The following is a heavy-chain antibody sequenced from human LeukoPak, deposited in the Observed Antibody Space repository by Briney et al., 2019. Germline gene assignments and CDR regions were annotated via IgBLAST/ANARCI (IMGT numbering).Heavy chain of an antibody. V-gene: IGHV4-38-2*02. CDR3: ARELLWFGELPYFDY. CDR2: IYHSGST. Sequence: PGGSLRLSCAASGFTVHSNYMSWVRQAPGKGLEWIGSIYHSGSTYYNPSLKSRVTISVDTSKNQFSLKLSSVTAADTAVYYCARELLWFGELPYFDYWGQGTLVTVSS. CDR1: GFTVHSNYM. J-gene: IGHJ4*02. D-gene: IGHD3-10*01.